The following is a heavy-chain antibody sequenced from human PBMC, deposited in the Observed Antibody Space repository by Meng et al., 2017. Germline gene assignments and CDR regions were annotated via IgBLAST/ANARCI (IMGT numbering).Heavy chain of an antibody. CDR1: GGSVRRSSDY. CDR3: ARVPYYGSGSYQYNWFDP. J-gene: IGHJ5*02. CDR2: IYYSGST. Sequence: SGHQPIKPSQQRSLTCPVSGGSVRRSSDYRGWLRQPPGKGLEWIGSIYYSGSTYYNPSLKSRVTISVDTSKNQFSLKLSSVTAADTAVYYCARVPYYGSGSYQYNWFDPWGQGTLVTVSS. D-gene: IGHD3-10*01. V-gene: IGHV4-39*07.